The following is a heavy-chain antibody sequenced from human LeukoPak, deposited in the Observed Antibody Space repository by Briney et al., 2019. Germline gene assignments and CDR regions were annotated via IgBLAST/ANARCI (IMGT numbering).Heavy chain of an antibody. J-gene: IGHJ4*02. CDR2: MNPNSGNT. Sequence: WASVKVSCKASGCTFTSYDINWVRQATGQGLEWMGWMNPNSGNTGYAQKFQGRVTMTRSTSINTAYMELNSLTSEDTAVYYCARSSVGARRRIDYWGQGTLVTVSS. V-gene: IGHV1-8*01. CDR1: GCTFTSYD. CDR3: ARSSVGARRRIDY. D-gene: IGHD1-26*01.